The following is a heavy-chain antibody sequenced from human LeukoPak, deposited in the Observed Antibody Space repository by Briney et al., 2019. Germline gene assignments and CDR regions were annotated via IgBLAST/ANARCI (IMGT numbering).Heavy chain of an antibody. CDR2: INHSGSA. V-gene: IGHV4-34*01. J-gene: IGHJ4*02. CDR1: GGSFSGYY. CDR3: ARQPYYYDSSGYLDY. D-gene: IGHD3-22*01. Sequence: SETLSLTCAVSGGSFSGYYWTWIRQPPGKGLEWIGEINHSGSANYNPSLKSRVTISLDTSKNQFSLKLSSVTAADTAVYYCARQPYYYDSSGYLDYWGQGTLVTVSS.